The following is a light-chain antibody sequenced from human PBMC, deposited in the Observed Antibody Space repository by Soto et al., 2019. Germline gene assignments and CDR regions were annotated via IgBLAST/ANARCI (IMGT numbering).Light chain of an antibody. V-gene: IGLV1-44*01. CDR2: YDN. CDR1: NSNIGSNT. Sequence: QSVLTQPPSASVSPGQRDTISCSGSNSNIGSNTVNWYQQLPGTSPKLHIYYDNLRPSGVPDRISGYKSGPSAALQMSVLQSDDEADYECGVWDDRLTGGVFGSWTKVTVL. J-gene: IGLJ1*01. CDR3: GVWDDRLTGGV.